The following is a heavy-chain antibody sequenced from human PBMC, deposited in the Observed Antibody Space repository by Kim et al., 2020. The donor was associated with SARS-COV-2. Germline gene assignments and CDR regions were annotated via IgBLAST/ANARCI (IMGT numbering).Heavy chain of an antibody. V-gene: IGHV4-59*01. Sequence: NYHPSLKSRVTISVDTSKNQFSLKLSSVTAADTAVYYCARAGITGTSLGYWGQGTLVTVSS. CDR3: ARAGITGTSLGY. D-gene: IGHD1-7*01. J-gene: IGHJ4*02.